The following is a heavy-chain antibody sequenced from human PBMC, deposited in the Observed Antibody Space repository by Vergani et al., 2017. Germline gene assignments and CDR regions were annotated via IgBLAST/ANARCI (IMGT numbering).Heavy chain of an antibody. V-gene: IGHV4-39*07. CDR3: EREYGEITMIVVGFDY. D-gene: IGHD3-22*01. CDR1: GGSISRSSYY. CDR2: LYYSGST. Sequence: QLQLQESGPGLVKPSETLSLTCTVSGGSISRSSYYWGWIRQPPGNGLEWIRSLYYSGSTYYNPSLKSRVSIPVDTSQNQCSLKLRSVTAADTAVYYWEREYGEITMIVVGFDYWGQGTLVTVSS. J-gene: IGHJ4*02.